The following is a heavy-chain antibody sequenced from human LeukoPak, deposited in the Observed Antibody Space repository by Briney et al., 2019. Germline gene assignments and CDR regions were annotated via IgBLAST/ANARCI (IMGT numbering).Heavy chain of an antibody. Sequence: SETLSLTCTVSGGSISSYYWSWIRQPPGKGLEWIGYIYYSGSTNYNPSLKSRVTISVDTSKNQFSLKRSSVTAADTAVYYCAREKTWRHFDYWGQGTLVTVSS. J-gene: IGHJ4*02. CDR1: GGSISSYY. CDR3: AREKTWRHFDY. CDR2: IYYSGST. D-gene: IGHD3-3*01. V-gene: IGHV4-59*12.